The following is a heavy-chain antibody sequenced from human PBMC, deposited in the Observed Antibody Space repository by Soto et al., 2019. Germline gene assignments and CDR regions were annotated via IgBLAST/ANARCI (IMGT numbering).Heavy chain of an antibody. CDR2: IIPIFGTA. J-gene: IGHJ6*02. CDR3: GGGYGSGGGYYYGMDV. V-gene: IGHV1-69*01. Sequence: QVQLVQSGAEVKKPGSSVKVSCKASGGTFSSYAISWVRQAPGQGLEWMGGIIPIFGTANYAQKFQGRVTITADESTGKAYRAVGSLRSEDTSVYCCGGGYGSGGGYYYGMDVWGQGTTVTVSS. CDR1: GGTFSSYA. D-gene: IGHD3-10*01.